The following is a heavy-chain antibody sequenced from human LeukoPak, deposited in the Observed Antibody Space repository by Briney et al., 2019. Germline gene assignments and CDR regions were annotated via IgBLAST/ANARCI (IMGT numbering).Heavy chain of an antibody. CDR2: ISGSGEST. D-gene: IGHD6-13*01. J-gene: IGHJ4*02. V-gene: IGHV3-23*01. CDR1: GSTFSSYS. Sequence: GGSLRLSCAASGSTFSSYSMNWVRQAPGKGLEWVSVISGSGESTYYAESVKGRFTIPRDNSKNTLFLQMNSLRAEDTAVYYCAKVPSSSSWSDYWGQGTLVTVSS. CDR3: AKVPSSSSWSDY.